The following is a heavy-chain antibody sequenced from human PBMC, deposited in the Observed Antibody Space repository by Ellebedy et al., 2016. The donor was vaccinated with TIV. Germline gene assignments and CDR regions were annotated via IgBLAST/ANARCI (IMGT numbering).Heavy chain of an antibody. CDR2: ISYDGSNK. CDR1: GFTFSSYA. D-gene: IGHD3-3*01. Sequence: GGSLRLSCAASGFTFSSYAMHWVRQAPGKGLEWVAVISYDGSNKYYADSVKGRFTISRDNSKTTLYLQMNSLRAEDTAVYYCAKGGYDFWSGVDYWGQGTLVTVSS. CDR3: AKGGYDFWSGVDY. V-gene: IGHV3-30-3*01. J-gene: IGHJ4*02.